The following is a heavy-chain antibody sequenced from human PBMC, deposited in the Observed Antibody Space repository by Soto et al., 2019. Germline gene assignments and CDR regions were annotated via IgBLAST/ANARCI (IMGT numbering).Heavy chain of an antibody. CDR3: ARGEQYSGRIFDY. CDR1: GDSVSSISAG. CDR2: TYYRSKWYY. Sequence: SQTLSLTCAITGDSVSSISAGWSWVRHSPSRGLEGLGRTYYRSKWYYEYAVSVRGRITINPDTSKNQYSLQLNSVTPEDTAVYFCARGEQYSGRIFDYWGQGTLVTVSA. V-gene: IGHV6-1*01. D-gene: IGHD1-26*01. J-gene: IGHJ4*01.